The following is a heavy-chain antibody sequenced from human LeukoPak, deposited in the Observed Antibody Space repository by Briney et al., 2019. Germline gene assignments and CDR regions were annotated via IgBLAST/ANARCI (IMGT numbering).Heavy chain of an antibody. CDR3: ARLGLLQAMATHTRNS. D-gene: IGHD5-24*01. CDR2: SYYSWRT. Sequence: PSETLSLTCTVSGGSISRSSYYWGRIRQPPGKGVEWIGNSYYSWRTYYNPSLKSRVTISVDTSNNQFSLNLCSLTAADTAVYYCARLGLLQAMATHTRNSWGQGTLVTVSS. V-gene: IGHV4-39*01. CDR1: GGSISRSSYY. J-gene: IGHJ4*02.